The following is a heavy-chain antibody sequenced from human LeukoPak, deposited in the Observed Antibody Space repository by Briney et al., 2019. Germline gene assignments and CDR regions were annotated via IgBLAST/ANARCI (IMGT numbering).Heavy chain of an antibody. CDR3: AKVELSSGWAGGNY. CDR1: GFTFSIYG. D-gene: IGHD6-19*01. J-gene: IGHJ4*02. V-gene: IGHV3-30*02. Sequence: TGGSLRLSCAASGFTFSIYGMHWVRQAPGKGLEWVAFIRYDGSNKYYADSVKGRFTISRDNSKNTLYLKMNSLRAEDTAVYYCAKVELSSGWAGGNYWGQGTLVTVSS. CDR2: IRYDGSNK.